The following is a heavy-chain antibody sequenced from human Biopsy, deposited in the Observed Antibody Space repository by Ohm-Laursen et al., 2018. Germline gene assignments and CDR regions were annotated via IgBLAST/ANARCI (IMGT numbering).Heavy chain of an antibody. J-gene: IGHJ6*02. V-gene: IGHV1-46*01. CDR1: GYNFGNYY. D-gene: IGHD2-21*01. Sequence: GASVKVSCKASGYNFGNYYIDWVRQVPGQGLEWLGVLNPVAEATIYVQKFQDRITLTRDTSTNTVYMDLTSLSFEDTAVYYCARESPLRLGVCGAIRCFKEVFGMDVWGQGTTVIVSS. CDR3: ARESPLRLGVCGAIRCFKEVFGMDV. CDR2: LNPVAEAT.